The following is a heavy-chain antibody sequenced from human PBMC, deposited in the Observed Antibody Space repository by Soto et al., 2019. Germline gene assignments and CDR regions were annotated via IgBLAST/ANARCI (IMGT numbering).Heavy chain of an antibody. CDR2: IYWDDDK. V-gene: IGHV2-5*02. CDR1: GFSLTTSGVG. D-gene: IGHD7-27*01. Sequence: QITLKESGPTRVRPTQTLALTCTFSGFSLTTSGVGVGWIRKTPGKALEWLAVIYWDDDKRYSPSLKSRLTITRDTPKNQGVVTMAGVDPVDTATYFCAHRGYMYGNWDHCYFDYRVQGTLVTVSS. CDR3: AHRGYMYGNWDHCYFDY. J-gene: IGHJ4*02.